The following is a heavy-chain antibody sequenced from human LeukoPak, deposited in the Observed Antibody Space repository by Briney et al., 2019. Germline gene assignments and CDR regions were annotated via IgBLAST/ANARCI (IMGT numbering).Heavy chain of an antibody. CDR2: INPNSGGT. Sequence: GASVKVSCKASGYTFTSYGISWVRQAPGQGLEWMGWINPNSGGTNYAQKFQGRVTMTRDTSISTAYMELSRLRSDDTAVYYCAREYSSSPRYWGQGTLVTVSS. J-gene: IGHJ4*02. V-gene: IGHV1-2*02. CDR3: AREYSSSPRY. D-gene: IGHD6-6*01. CDR1: GYTFTSYG.